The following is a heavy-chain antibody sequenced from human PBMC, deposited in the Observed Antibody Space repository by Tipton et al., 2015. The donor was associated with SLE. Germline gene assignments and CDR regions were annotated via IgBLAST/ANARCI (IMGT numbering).Heavy chain of an antibody. CDR2: IYYSGST. Sequence: TLSLTCTVPGGSISSSSYYWGWIRQPPGKGLEWIGSIYYSGSTYYNPSLKSRVTISVDTSKNQFSLILSSVTAADTALYYCARGDLYSDYVWGTLRGASDIWSQGTMVTVSS. D-gene: IGHD3-16*01. CDR1: GGSISSSSYY. J-gene: IGHJ3*02. CDR3: ARGDLYSDYVWGTLRGASDI. V-gene: IGHV4-39*07.